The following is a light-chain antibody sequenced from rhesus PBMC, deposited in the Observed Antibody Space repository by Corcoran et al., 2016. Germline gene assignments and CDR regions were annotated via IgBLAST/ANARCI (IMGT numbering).Light chain of an antibody. CDR2: KAS. CDR1: QSISSW. J-gene: IGKJ1*01. Sequence: DIQMTQSPSSLSASVGDTVTITCRASQSISSWVAWYQQKPGKAPKLLIYKASRLQSGVPSRFSGSGSGTVFTFPLSVLPSEDFATSYCQQYNPSPWTFGHGTKVEI. V-gene: IGKV1-22*01. CDR3: QQYNPSPWT.